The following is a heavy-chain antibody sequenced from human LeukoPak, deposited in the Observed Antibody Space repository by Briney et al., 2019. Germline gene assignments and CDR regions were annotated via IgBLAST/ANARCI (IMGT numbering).Heavy chain of an antibody. CDR3: ARDSTRGYYYGMDV. CDR1: GFTVSGNS. CDR2: IYSGGTT. V-gene: IGHV3-53*01. D-gene: IGHD3-10*01. J-gene: IGHJ6*02. Sequence: PGGSLRLSCAASGFTVSGNSMTWVRQAPGKGLEWVSVIYSGGTTYYADSVKGRFTISRDNSKNTLYLQMNSLRAEDTAVYYCARDSTRGYYYGMDVWGQGTTVTVSS.